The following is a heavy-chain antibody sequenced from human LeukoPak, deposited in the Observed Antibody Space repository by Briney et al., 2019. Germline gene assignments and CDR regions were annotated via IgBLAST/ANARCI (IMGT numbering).Heavy chain of an antibody. CDR2: IYYSGST. D-gene: IGHD3-16*01. Sequence: KSSETLSLTCTVSGGSISSSSYYWGWIRQPPGKGLEWIGSIYYSGSTYYNPSLKSRVTISVDTSKNQFSLKLSSVTAADTAVYYCARGGGRLRNWFDPWGQGTLVTVSS. V-gene: IGHV4-39*07. J-gene: IGHJ5*02. CDR1: GGSISSSSYY. CDR3: ARGGGRLRNWFDP.